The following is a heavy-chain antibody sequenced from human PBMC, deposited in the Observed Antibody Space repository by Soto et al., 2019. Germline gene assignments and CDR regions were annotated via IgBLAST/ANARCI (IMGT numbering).Heavy chain of an antibody. V-gene: IGHV1-69*13. CDR2: IIPIFGTA. J-gene: IGHJ4*02. CDR3: ARDNVYRSFDY. CDR1: GGTLSSYA. Sequence: ASVKVSCKASGGTLSSYAISWVRQAPGQGLEWMGGIIPIFGTANYAQKFQGRVTITADESTSTAYMELSSLRSEDTAVYYCARDNVYRSFDYWGQGTLVTVSS. D-gene: IGHD5-18*01.